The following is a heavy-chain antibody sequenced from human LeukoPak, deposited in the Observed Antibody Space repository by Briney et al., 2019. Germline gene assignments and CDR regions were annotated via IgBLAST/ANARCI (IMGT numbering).Heavy chain of an antibody. CDR1: GGSISNSYYY. CDR3: ARVSCGGGSCYHSRGWFDP. Sequence: SETLSLTCTVSGGSISNSYYYWGWIRQPPGKGLEWIGTIYYSGTTYYSPSLKSRVTLSVDTSKNQFSLSLNSVTAADTAVHYCARVSCGGGSCYHSRGWFDPWGQGTLVTVSS. CDR2: IYYSGTT. D-gene: IGHD2-15*01. J-gene: IGHJ5*02. V-gene: IGHV4-39*07.